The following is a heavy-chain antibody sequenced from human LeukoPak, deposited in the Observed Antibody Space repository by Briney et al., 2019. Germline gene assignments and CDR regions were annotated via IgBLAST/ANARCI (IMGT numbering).Heavy chain of an antibody. Sequence: GGSLRLSCAASGFTVSSNYMSWVRQAPGKGLEWVSVIYGGGNTFYPDSVRGRFTISRDNSKNTLVLQMNSLRAEDTAVYYCAKRSGGHNGFDYWGQGTLVTVSS. CDR2: IYGGGNT. CDR1: GFTVSSNY. V-gene: IGHV3-66*01. J-gene: IGHJ4*02. CDR3: AKRSGGHNGFDY. D-gene: IGHD5-12*01.